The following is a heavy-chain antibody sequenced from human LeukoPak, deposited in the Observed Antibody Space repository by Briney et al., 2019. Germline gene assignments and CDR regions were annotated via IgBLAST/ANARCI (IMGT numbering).Heavy chain of an antibody. CDR3: ARVGGYYYGSGSFYYFDY. V-gene: IGHV4-38-2*01. CDR1: GYSVSSSYY. Sequence: SPSETPSLTCAVSGYSVSSSYYWGWIRQPPGKGLEWIGSFHQSGSTYYNPSLKSRVTISVDTSKNQFSLKLSSVTAADTAVYYCARVGGYYYGSGSFYYFDYWGQGTLVTVSS. CDR2: FHQSGST. D-gene: IGHD3-10*01. J-gene: IGHJ4*02.